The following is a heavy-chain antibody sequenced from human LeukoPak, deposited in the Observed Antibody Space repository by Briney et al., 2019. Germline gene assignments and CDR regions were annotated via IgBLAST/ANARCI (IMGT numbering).Heavy chain of an antibody. CDR3: ARGYNYGQVD. D-gene: IGHD5-18*01. CDR2: INPNSGGT. Sequence: ASVKVSCKASGYTFTGYYMHWVRQAPGQGLEWMGWINPNSGGTNYAQKFQGRVTMTRDASISTAYMELSSLRSDDTAVYYCARGYNYGQVDWGQGTLVTVSS. CDR1: GYTFTGYY. V-gene: IGHV1-2*02. J-gene: IGHJ4*02.